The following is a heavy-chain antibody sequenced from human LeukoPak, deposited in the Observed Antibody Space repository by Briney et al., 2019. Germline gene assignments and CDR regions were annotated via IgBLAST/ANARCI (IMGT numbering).Heavy chain of an antibody. CDR1: GYTFTGYY. Sequence: ASVKVSCKPYGYTFTGYYMHWVRPAPGQGLEWMGWINPNTGATIYAQKFQGRVTLTRDTSINTAYMELRSLSSDDTAVYYCARDRVGSGWPRPYYFEFWGQGTLVTVSS. CDR2: INPNTGAT. CDR3: ARDRVGSGWPRPYYFEF. D-gene: IGHD6-19*01. J-gene: IGHJ4*02. V-gene: IGHV1-2*02.